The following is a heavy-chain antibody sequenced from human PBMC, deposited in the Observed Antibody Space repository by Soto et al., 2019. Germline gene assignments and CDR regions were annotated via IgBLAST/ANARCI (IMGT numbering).Heavy chain of an antibody. CDR1: GGSISSGGYY. CDR3: ARQRDGYNYRYFDH. D-gene: IGHD5-12*01. V-gene: IGHV4-31*03. CDR2: IYYSGST. Sequence: QVQLQESGPGLVKPSQTLSLTCTISGGSISSGGYYWSWIRQHPGKGLEWIGYIYYSGSTYYNPSLKSRVTMSVDTSKNQFSLKLRSVTAADTAVYYCARQRDGYNYRYFDHWGQGTLVTVSS. J-gene: IGHJ4*02.